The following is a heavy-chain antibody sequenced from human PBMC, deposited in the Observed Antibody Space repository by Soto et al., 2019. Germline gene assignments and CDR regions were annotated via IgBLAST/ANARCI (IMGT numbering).Heavy chain of an antibody. Sequence: QITLKESGPPLVKPTQTLTLTCTFSGFSLSTSGVGVGWIRQPPGKALEWLALIYWDDDKRYSPSLKSRLTITKXXSXNXXVLTMTNMDPVDTATYYCAHRPPVLPETGTGVFDYWGQGTLVTVSS. CDR3: AHRPPVLPETGTGVFDY. CDR1: GFSLSTSGVG. CDR2: IYWDDDK. J-gene: IGHJ4*02. V-gene: IGHV2-5*02. D-gene: IGHD7-27*01.